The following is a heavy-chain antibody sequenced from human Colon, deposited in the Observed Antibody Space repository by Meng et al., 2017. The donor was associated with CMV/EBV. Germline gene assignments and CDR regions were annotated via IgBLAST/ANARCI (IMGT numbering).Heavy chain of an antibody. CDR2: IRHDGSNK. CDR3: AKDRGVVTSFFDY. V-gene: IGHV3-30*02. D-gene: IGHD4-23*01. Sequence: GGSLRLSCAASGSSFSNYGMHWVRQAPGKGLEWVAYIRHDGSNKYYGNSVKGRFTISRDNSKGTLYLQMNSLRAEDTAVYSCAKDRGVVTSFFDYWGQGTLVTVSS. J-gene: IGHJ4*02. CDR1: GSSFSNYG.